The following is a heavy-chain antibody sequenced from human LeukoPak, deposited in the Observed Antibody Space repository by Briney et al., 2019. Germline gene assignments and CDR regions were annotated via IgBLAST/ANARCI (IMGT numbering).Heavy chain of an antibody. V-gene: IGHV1-18*01. Sequence: GASVKVSCKASGYTFTSYGISWVRQAPGQGLEWMGWISAYNGNTNYAQKLQGTVTMTTDTSTSTAYMELRSLRSDDTAVYYCARRPIAAAGTSGSYDYWGQGTLVTVSS. CDR1: GYTFTSYG. J-gene: IGHJ4*02. CDR3: ARRPIAAAGTSGSYDY. D-gene: IGHD6-13*01. CDR2: ISAYNGNT.